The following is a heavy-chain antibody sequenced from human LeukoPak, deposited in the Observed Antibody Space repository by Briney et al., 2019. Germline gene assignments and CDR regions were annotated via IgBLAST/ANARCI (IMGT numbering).Heavy chain of an antibody. V-gene: IGHV1-46*01. CDR1: GYTFTSYY. CDR2: INPSGGST. Sequence: ASVEVSCKASGYTFTSYYMHWVRQAPGQGLEWMGIINPSGGSTSYAQKFQGRVTITTDESTSTAYVELSSLRSEDTAVYYCARSWIRANWFDPWGQGTLVTVSS. J-gene: IGHJ5*02. D-gene: IGHD5-18*01. CDR3: ARSWIRANWFDP.